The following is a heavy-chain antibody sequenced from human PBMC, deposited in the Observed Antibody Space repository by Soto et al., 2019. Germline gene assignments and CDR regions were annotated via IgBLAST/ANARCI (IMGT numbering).Heavy chain of an antibody. CDR1: GFTFSSYG. CDR3: AKVESLYNWNDPEGAFDI. V-gene: IGHV3-30*18. CDR2: ISYDGSNK. J-gene: IGHJ3*02. Sequence: GGSLRLSCAASGFTFSSYGMHWVRQAPGKGLEWVAVISYDGSNKYYADSVKGRFTISRDNSKNTLYLQMNSLRAEDTAVYYCAKVESLYNWNDPEGAFDIWGQGTMVTVSS. D-gene: IGHD1-1*01.